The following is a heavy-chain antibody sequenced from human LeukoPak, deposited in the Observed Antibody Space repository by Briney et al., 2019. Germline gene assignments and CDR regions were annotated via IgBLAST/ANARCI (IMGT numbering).Heavy chain of an antibody. D-gene: IGHD6-6*01. CDR2: IIPILGIA. V-gene: IGHV1-69*04. Sequence: ASVKVSCKASGGTFSSYAISWVRQAPGQGLEWMGRIIPILGIAYYAQNFQGRVTIAADKSTSTAYMELSSLRSEDTAVYYCARETPDSSSSGLDYWGQGTLVTVSS. CDR3: ARETPDSSSSGLDY. CDR1: GGTFSSYA. J-gene: IGHJ4*02.